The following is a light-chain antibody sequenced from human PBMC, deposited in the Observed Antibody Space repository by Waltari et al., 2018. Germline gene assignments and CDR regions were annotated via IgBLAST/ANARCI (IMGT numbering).Light chain of an antibody. CDR3: QQRSNWPIT. J-gene: IGKJ5*01. Sequence: EIVLTQSPATLSLSPGQRASLSCRASQSVSGYLAWDQQKPGQAPRLLIYDSSTRATGIPARFSGSGSGTDFTLTISSLEPEDFAVYYCQQRSNWPITFGQGTRLDIK. V-gene: IGKV3-11*01. CDR1: QSVSGY. CDR2: DSS.